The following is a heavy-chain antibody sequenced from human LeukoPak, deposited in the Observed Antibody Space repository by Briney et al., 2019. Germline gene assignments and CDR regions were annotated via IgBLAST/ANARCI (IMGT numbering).Heavy chain of an antibody. J-gene: IGHJ4*02. CDR1: GGSISSYY. CDR3: ACPGSGSYQPHFDY. CDR2: IYYSGST. D-gene: IGHD1-26*01. Sequence: PSQTLSLTCTVSGGSISSYYWSWIRQPPGKGLEWIGYIYYSGSTNYNPSLKSRVTISVDTSKNQFSLKLSSVTAADTAVYYCACPGSGSYQPHFDYWGQGTLVTVSS. V-gene: IGHV4-59*12.